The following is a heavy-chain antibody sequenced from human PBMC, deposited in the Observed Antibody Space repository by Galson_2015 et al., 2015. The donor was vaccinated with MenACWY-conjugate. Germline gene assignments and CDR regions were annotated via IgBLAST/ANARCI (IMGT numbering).Heavy chain of an antibody. CDR3: ARLPYYCESGGYAIDI. CDR2: IYYSGST. CDR1: GGSISSRSFF. Sequence: ETLSLTCTISGGSISSRSFFWGWIRQPPGKGLEWIGSIYYSGSTYYNPSLKSRVTISVDTSKKQVSLNLISVTAADTAVYYCARLPYYCESGGYAIDIWGQGTMVTVSS. D-gene: IGHD3-22*01. V-gene: IGHV4-39*01. J-gene: IGHJ3*02.